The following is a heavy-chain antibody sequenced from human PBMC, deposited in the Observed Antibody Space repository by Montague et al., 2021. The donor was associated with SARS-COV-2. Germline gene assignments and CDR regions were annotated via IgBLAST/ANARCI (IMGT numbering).Heavy chain of an antibody. V-gene: IGHV3-74*01. J-gene: IGHJ6*02. CDR1: GFTFSSYW. CDR3: ARSGQQLVHPLATLYYYYGMGV. Sequence: SLRLSCAASGFTFSSYWMHWVRQAPGKGLVWVSRINSDGSSTSYPDSVKGRFTISRDNAKNTLYLQMNSLRAEDTAVYYCARSGQQLVHPLATLYYYYGMGVWGQGTTVTASS. D-gene: IGHD6-13*01. CDR2: INSDGSST.